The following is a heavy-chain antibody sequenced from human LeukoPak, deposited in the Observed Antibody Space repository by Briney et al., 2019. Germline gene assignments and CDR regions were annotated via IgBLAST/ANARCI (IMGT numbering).Heavy chain of an antibody. CDR2: ISAYNGNT. D-gene: IGHD2-15*01. J-gene: IGHJ4*02. CDR3: ARAQYCSGGSCYSGFDY. Sequence: ASVKVSCKASGYTFTSYGISWVRQAPGQGLEWMGWISAYNGNTNYAQKLQGRVTMTRDTSISTAYMELSRLRSDDTAVYYCARAQYCSGGSCYSGFDYWGQGTLVTVSS. CDR1: GYTFTSYG. V-gene: IGHV1-18*01.